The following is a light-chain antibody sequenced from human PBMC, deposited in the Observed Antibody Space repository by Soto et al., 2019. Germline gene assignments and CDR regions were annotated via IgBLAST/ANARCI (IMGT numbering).Light chain of an antibody. Sequence: EIVLTQSPGTLSLSAGERGTLSCRASQNLGTLYLAWFQQKSGQAPRLLIYSASRRATGIPDRFSGSGSGTDFTLTISRLEPEDFAVYYCQQYGSSPWTFGQGTKVDIK. V-gene: IGKV3-20*01. CDR3: QQYGSSPWT. CDR1: QNLGTLY. J-gene: IGKJ1*01. CDR2: SAS.